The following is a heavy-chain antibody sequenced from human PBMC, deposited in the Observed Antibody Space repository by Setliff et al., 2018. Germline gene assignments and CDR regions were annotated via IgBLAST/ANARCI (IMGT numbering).Heavy chain of an antibody. CDR2: VYHNENA. V-gene: IGHV4-4*02. Sequence: SETLSLTCAVSGASITSNNWWSWVRQPPGMRLEWIGEVYHNENANYNASLKSRVTISVDRSKDQFSLRLTSVTAADTAVYYCARTPRGGNSAFDIWGQGTMVTVSS. CDR3: ARTPRGGNSAFDI. CDR1: GASITSNNW. J-gene: IGHJ3*02. D-gene: IGHD2-21*02.